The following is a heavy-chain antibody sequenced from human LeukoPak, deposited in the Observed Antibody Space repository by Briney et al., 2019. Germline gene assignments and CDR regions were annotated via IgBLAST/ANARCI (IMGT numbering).Heavy chain of an antibody. Sequence: ASVKVSRKASGYTFTSYDINWVRQATGQGLEWMGWMNPNSGNTGYAQKFQGRVTMTRNTSISTAYMELSSLRSEDTAVYYCARAFGGSYDFDYWGQGTLVTVSS. J-gene: IGHJ4*02. D-gene: IGHD1-26*01. CDR2: MNPNSGNT. CDR1: GYTFTSYD. CDR3: ARAFGGSYDFDY. V-gene: IGHV1-8*01.